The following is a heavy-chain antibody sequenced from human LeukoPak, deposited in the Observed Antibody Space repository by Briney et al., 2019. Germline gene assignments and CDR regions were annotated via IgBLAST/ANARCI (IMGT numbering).Heavy chain of an antibody. V-gene: IGHV3-23*01. Sequence: GGSLRLSCAASGFTFNSYAMSWVRQAPGKGLEWVSAISGTGGSTYYADSVKGRFTISRDNSKNTLYLQINSLRAEDTAVYYCAKDGPYGSGWYYFDYWGQGTLVTVSS. CDR3: AKDGPYGSGWYYFDY. CDR1: GFTFNSYA. J-gene: IGHJ4*02. CDR2: ISGTGGST. D-gene: IGHD6-13*01.